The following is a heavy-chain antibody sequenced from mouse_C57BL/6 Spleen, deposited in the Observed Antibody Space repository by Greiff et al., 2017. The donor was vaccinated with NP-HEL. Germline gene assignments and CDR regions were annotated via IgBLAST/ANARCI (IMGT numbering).Heavy chain of an antibody. Sequence: VQLQQSGAALVRPGASVTLSCKASGYTFTDYAMHWVKQTPVHGLEWIGAIDPETGGTAYNQKFKGKAILTADKSSSTAYMELRSLTSEDSAVYYCTRKGYYYGSRQGYVDVWGTGTTVTVAS. CDR2: IDPETGGT. CDR3: TRKGYYYGSRQGYVDV. V-gene: IGHV1-15*01. D-gene: IGHD1-1*01. J-gene: IGHJ1*03. CDR1: GYTFTDYA.